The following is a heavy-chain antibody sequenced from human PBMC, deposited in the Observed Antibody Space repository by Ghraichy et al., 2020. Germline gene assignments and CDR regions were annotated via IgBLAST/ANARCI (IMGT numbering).Heavy chain of an antibody. Sequence: GGSLRLSCAASGFTLSTHLMIWVRQAPGQGLEWEANIKEGGSETYYVDSVRGRFTMSRDYAKNSVYLQMDSLRAEDTAVYYCARTGSGTYYNPRMDAFDIWGHGTKVTVSS. CDR1: GFTLSTHL. D-gene: IGHD3-10*01. CDR2: IKEGGSET. CDR3: ARTGSGTYYNPRMDAFDI. J-gene: IGHJ3*02. V-gene: IGHV3-7*01.